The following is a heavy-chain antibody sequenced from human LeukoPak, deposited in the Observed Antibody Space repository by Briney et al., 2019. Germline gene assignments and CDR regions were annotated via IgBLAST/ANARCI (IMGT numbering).Heavy chain of an antibody. CDR1: GFTVSSNY. Sequence: GGSLRLSCAASGFTVSSNYMSWVRQAPGKGLEWVSVIYSGGSTYYADSVKGRFTISRDNSKNTLYLQMNSLRAEDTAVYYCARDSKENNYYDSSGYYSYWGQGILVTVSS. J-gene: IGHJ4*02. D-gene: IGHD3-22*01. V-gene: IGHV3-66*01. CDR2: IYSGGST. CDR3: ARDSKENNYYDSSGYYSY.